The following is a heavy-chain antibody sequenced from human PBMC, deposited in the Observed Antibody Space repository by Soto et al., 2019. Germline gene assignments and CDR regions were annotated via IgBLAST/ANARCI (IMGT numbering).Heavy chain of an antibody. CDR3: ARGGEDYDLWSGKPMVA. J-gene: IGHJ5*02. V-gene: IGHV3-30*04. D-gene: IGHD3-3*01. CDR2: MPYDGINS. Sequence: GSLRLSCTSSSVIVGMYNLYWVRQAPGKGLEWVAVMPYDGINSHYADSVKGRFSMSRDNSKNMQFLQMSSLRTEDTAVYYCARGGEDYDLWSGKPMVAWGQGTLVTVSS. CDR1: SVIVGMYN.